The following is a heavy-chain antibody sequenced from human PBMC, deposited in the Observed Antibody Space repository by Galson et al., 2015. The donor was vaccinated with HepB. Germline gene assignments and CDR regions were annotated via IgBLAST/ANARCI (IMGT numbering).Heavy chain of an antibody. CDR2: ISHSGLTT. J-gene: IGHJ4*02. CDR1: GFTFNDYA. CDR3: ARNREAGSGSSYPLSH. D-gene: IGHD3-10*01. Sequence: SLRLSCAASGFTFNDYAFNWVRQAPGKGLEWISYISHSGLTTYYADSVRGRFTISRDSDKNSMYLQMSRLRVGDTAVYYCARNREAGSGSSYPLSHWGQGTLVTVSS. V-gene: IGHV3-11*04.